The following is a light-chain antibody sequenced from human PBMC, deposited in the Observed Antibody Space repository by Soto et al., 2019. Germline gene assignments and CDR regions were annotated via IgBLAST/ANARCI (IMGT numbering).Light chain of an antibody. CDR1: QGIAND. V-gene: IGKV1-17*01. J-gene: IGKJ5*01. Sequence: DIQMTQSPSSLSASVADRVTITCRASQGIANDLGWYQQKPGKAPERLIYGATNLQSGVPSRFSGSVSGTDFTLTISSLQPEDFATYYCHHLNGYPITFGQGTRLEIK. CDR2: GAT. CDR3: HHLNGYPIT.